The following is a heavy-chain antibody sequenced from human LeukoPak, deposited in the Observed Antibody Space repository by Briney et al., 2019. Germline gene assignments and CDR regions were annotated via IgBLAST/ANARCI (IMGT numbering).Heavy chain of an antibody. CDR1: GFTFSTYE. J-gene: IGHJ4*02. V-gene: IGHV3-48*03. Sequence: GGSLRLSCAASGFTFSTYEMNWVRQAPGKGLEWVSYISSSGSTIYYTDSVKGRFTISRDNAKNSLYLQMNSLGAEDTAVYYCARDDSGAGGTPVLAYWGQGTLVTVSS. CDR3: ARDDSGAGGTPVLAY. CDR2: ISSSGSTI. D-gene: IGHD6-13*01.